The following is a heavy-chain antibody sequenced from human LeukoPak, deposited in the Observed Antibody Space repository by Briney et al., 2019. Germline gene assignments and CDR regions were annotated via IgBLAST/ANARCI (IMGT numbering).Heavy chain of an antibody. J-gene: IGHJ5*02. CDR3: ARALWSLPPLGFDP. Sequence: SETLSLTCTVSGDSISSNHYFWGWIRQPPGKGLEWIGSIDYSWSTYYNPSLKSRVTISVDTSKNQFSLKLSSVTAADTAVYYCARALWSLPPLGFDPWGQGTLVTVSS. D-gene: IGHD1-14*01. V-gene: IGHV4-39*07. CDR2: IDYSWST. CDR1: GDSISSNHYF.